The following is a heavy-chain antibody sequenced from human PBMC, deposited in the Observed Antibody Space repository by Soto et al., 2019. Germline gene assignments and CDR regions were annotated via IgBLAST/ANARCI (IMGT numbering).Heavy chain of an antibody. D-gene: IGHD2-15*01. CDR2: IWHTGRP. V-gene: IGHV4-4*02. CDR1: GDSLTNNHW. Sequence: QLQLRESGPGLVQPSGTLSLTCDVSGDSLTNNHWWSWVRXAPGKGLEWIGEIWHTGRPNYNPSLKSRVAISIDKSKNQFSLKLSSVTAADTAVYYCVRDSRTGCSSINCYMHWGQGTLVTVSS. CDR3: VRDSRTGCSSINCYMH. J-gene: IGHJ4*02.